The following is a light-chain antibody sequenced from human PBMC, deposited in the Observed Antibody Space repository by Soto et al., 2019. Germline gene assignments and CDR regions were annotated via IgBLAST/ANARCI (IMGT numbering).Light chain of an antibody. V-gene: IGKV3-20*01. CDR1: QSVSSSY. Sequence: EIVLTHSPVTLSLSQLERATLSCRASQSVSSSYLAWYQQKPGQATRLLIYGASRRATVIPDRFSGSGYGTDFTLTISRTEPEDFAVYYCQQYGTRTFGQGNKVDIK. CDR2: GAS. CDR3: QQYGTRT. J-gene: IGKJ1*01.